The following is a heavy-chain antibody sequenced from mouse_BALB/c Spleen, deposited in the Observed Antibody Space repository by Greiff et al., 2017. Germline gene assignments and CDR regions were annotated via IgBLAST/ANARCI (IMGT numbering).Heavy chain of an antibody. D-gene: IGHD1-2*01. CDR3: ASITTASYYYAMDY. J-gene: IGHJ4*01. CDR1: GFNIKDTY. CDR2: IDPANGNT. Sequence: VQLQQSGAELVKPGASVKLSCTASGFNIKDTYMHWVKQRPEQGLEWIGRIDPANGNTKYDPKFQGKATIAADTSSNTAYLQLSSLTSDDTAVYYCASITTASYYYAMDYWGQGTSVTVSS. V-gene: IGHV14-3*02.